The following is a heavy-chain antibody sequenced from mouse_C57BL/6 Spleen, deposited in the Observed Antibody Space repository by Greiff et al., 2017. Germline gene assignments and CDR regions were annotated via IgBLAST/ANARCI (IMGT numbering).Heavy chain of an antibody. Sequence: EVKLMESGPGLVKPSQSLSLTCSVTGYSITSGYYWNWIRQFPGNKLEWMGYISYDGSNNYNPSLKNRISITRDTSKNQFFLKLNSVTTEDTATYYCASGGLLLDYWGQGTTLTVSS. V-gene: IGHV3-6*01. J-gene: IGHJ2*01. CDR1: GYSITSGYY. CDR3: ASGGLLLDY. D-gene: IGHD2-3*01. CDR2: ISYDGSN.